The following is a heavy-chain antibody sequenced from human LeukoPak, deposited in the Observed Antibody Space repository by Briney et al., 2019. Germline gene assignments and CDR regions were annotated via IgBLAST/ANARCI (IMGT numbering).Heavy chain of an antibody. Sequence: SETLSLTCTVSGGSISSYYWSWIRQPPGKGLEWIGYIYSSGTTNYNPSLKSRVTISVDTSKNQFSLKLSSVTAADTAVYYCARRVGATIYDYWGQGTLVTVSS. CDR2: IYSSGTT. D-gene: IGHD1-26*01. CDR1: GGSISSYY. CDR3: ARRVGATIYDY. J-gene: IGHJ4*02. V-gene: IGHV4-4*08.